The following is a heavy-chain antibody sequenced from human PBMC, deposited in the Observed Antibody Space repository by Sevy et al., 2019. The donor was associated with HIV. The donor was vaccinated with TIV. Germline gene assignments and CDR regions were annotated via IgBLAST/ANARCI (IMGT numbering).Heavy chain of an antibody. Sequence: GGYLRLSCAASGFTFSTSTMNWVRQAPGKGLEWVSLMTSSGSYILYADSVKGRFTISRDNAKNSVFLQMNSLRVEDTAVEYCVRDGWNYWGQGTLVTVSS. CDR2: MTSSGSYI. CDR1: GFTFSTST. CDR3: VRDGWNY. V-gene: IGHV3-21*01. D-gene: IGHD2-15*01. J-gene: IGHJ4*02.